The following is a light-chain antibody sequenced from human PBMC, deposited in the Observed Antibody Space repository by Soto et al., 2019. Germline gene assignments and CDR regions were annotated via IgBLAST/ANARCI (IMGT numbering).Light chain of an antibody. CDR2: EVS. V-gene: IGLV2-8*01. Sequence: QSALTQPPSASGSPGQSVTISCTGTSSDVGAYKYVSWYQQYPGKAPKLMIYEVSKRPSGVPARFSGSKSGNTASLTVSGLPAADEAEYYCTSYVGSNIWVFGGGTKLTFL. CDR3: TSYVGSNIWV. J-gene: IGLJ3*02. CDR1: SSDVGAYKY.